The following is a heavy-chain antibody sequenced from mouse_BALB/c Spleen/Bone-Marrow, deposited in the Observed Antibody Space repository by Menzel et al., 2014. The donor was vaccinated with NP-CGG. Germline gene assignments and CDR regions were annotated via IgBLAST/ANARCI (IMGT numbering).Heavy chain of an antibody. J-gene: IGHJ2*01. CDR2: ISSGSSTI. Sequence: EVQGVESGGGLVQPGGSRKLSCAASGFTSSSFGMHWVRQAPEKGLEWVAYISSGSSTIYYADTVKGRFTISRDNPKNTLFLQMTSLRSEDTAMYYCATGTRDYWGQGTTLTVSS. CDR3: ATGTRDY. D-gene: IGHD4-1*01. V-gene: IGHV5-17*02. CDR1: GFTSSSFG.